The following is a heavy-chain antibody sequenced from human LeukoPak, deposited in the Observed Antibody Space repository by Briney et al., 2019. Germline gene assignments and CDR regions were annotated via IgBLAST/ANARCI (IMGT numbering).Heavy chain of an antibody. Sequence: GGSLRLTCAASGFTFSSYSMNWVRQAPGKGLEWVSSISSSSYIYYADSVKGRFTISRDNAKNSLYLQMNSLRAEDTAVYYCARDPAEFFDDSYFDYWSQGTLVTVSS. D-gene: IGHD1-1*01. CDR1: GFTFSSYS. J-gene: IGHJ4*02. CDR3: ARDPAEFFDDSYFDY. V-gene: IGHV3-21*01. CDR2: ISSSSYI.